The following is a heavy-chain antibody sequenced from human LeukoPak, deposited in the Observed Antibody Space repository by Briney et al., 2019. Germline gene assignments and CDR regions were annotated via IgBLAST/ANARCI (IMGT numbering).Heavy chain of an antibody. D-gene: IGHD5-18*01. J-gene: IGHJ6*03. CDR1: GGSISSYY. CDR2: IYTSGST. V-gene: IGHV4-4*07. CDR3: AREKAMDTPYYYYFMDV. Sequence: PSETLSLTCTVSGGSISSYYWSWIRQPAGKGLEWIGRIYTSGSTNYNPSLKSRVTMSVDTSKNQLSLKLSSVTAADTAVYYSAREKAMDTPYYYYFMDVWGKGTTVTVSS.